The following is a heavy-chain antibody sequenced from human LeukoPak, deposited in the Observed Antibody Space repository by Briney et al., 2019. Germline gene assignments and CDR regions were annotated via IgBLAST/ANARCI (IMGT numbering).Heavy chain of an antibody. J-gene: IGHJ4*02. Sequence: PGGSLRLSCAASGFTFSSSAMSWVRQAPGKGLEWVSAISNNGGYTYYADSMQGRFTISRDNSKSTLCLQMNSLRAEDTAVYYCAKGTITMIVVVITPLDYWGQGTLVTVSS. D-gene: IGHD3-22*01. CDR1: GFTFSSSA. V-gene: IGHV3-23*01. CDR3: AKGTITMIVVVITPLDY. CDR2: ISNNGGYT.